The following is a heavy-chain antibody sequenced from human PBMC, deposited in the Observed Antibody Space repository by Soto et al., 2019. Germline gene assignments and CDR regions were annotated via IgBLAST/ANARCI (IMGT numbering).Heavy chain of an antibody. CDR2: IYTCGST. Sequence: SETLSLTCTVSGGSISSDYWSWIRQPAGKGLEWLGRIYTCGSTNYNPSLKSRVTMSVDTSKNQFSLKLSSVTAADTAVYYCATANYYYGMDVWGQETTVTVSS. J-gene: IGHJ6*02. CDR3: ATANYYYGMDV. V-gene: IGHV4-4*07. CDR1: GGSISSDY.